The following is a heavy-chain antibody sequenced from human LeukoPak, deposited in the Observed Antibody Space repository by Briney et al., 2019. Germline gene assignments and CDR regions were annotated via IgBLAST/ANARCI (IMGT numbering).Heavy chain of an antibody. CDR1: GYTFTSYA. V-gene: IGHV1-3*01. CDR2: INAGNGNT. CDR3: ARASGSYQDYYYYYMDV. D-gene: IGHD1-26*01. Sequence: ASVKVSCKASGYTFTSYAMHWVRQAAGQRLEGMGWINAGNGNTKYSQKFQGRVTITRDTSASTAYMELSSLRSEDTAVYYCARASGSYQDYYYYYMDVWGKGTTVTVSS. J-gene: IGHJ6*03.